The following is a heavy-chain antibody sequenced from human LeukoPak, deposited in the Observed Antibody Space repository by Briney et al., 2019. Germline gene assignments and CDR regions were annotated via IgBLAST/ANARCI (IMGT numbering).Heavy chain of an antibody. CDR3: ARDTIRSGSGLG. CDR2: INPNSGGT. CDR1: GYTFTGYY. Sequence: EASVKVSCKASGYTFTGYYLHWVRQAPGQGLEWMGWINPNSGGTNYAQKFQGRVTMTRDTSISTAYMELSRLRSDDTAVYYCARDTIRSGSGLGWGQGTLVTVSS. J-gene: IGHJ4*02. D-gene: IGHD3-10*01. V-gene: IGHV1-2*02.